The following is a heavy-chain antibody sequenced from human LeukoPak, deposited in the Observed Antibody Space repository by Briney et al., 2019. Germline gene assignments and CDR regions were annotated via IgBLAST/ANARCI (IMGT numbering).Heavy chain of an antibody. CDR2: IGRSSTDT. CDR1: GITFSDYY. Sequence: PGGSLRLSCAASGITFSDYYMTWMRQAPGKGLEGVSSIGRSSTDTKYADSVKGRFTISRDDAKNSVYLQMTSLRAEDTAVYYCATFRGWYIAHWGQGSLVTVSS. J-gene: IGHJ4*02. CDR3: ATFRGWYIAH. V-gene: IGHV3-11*03. D-gene: IGHD6-19*01.